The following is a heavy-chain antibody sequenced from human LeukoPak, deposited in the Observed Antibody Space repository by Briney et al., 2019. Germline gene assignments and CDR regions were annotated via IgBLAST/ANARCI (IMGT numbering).Heavy chain of an antibody. CDR2: ISGSDGST. Sequence: GGSLRLSCSASGFRFSDFTMTWVRQAPGKGLEWVSVISGSDGSTYYADSVKGRFTISRDNSKNTLYLQMNSLRAEDTAVYYCAKARSGSSASCYNYWGQGTLVTVSS. D-gene: IGHD2-2*01. CDR3: AKARSGSSASCYNY. J-gene: IGHJ4*02. V-gene: IGHV3-23*01. CDR1: GFRFSDFT.